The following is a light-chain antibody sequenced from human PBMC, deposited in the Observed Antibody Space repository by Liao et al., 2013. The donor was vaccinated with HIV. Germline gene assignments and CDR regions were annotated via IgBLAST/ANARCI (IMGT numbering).Light chain of an antibody. CDR2: YDT. Sequence: SYVLTQPPSVSVAPGKTARITCGGNDIGSKSVHWNQQKSGQAPVVVIYYDTDRPSGIPERFSGSNSGNTATLTISRVEAGDEADYYCQVWDSSSDHVVFGGGTKLTV. J-gene: IGLJ2*01. CDR1: DIGSKS. CDR3: QVWDSSSDHVV. V-gene: IGLV3-21*04.